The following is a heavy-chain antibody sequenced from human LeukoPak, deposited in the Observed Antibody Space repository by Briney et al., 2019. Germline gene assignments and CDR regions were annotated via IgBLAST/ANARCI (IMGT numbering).Heavy chain of an antibody. J-gene: IGHJ4*02. CDR1: GFTFSSYV. Sequence: PGGSLRLSCAASGFTFSSYVMHWVRQAPGKGLEWVAVISYDGSNKYYADSVKGRFTISRDNSKNTLYLQMNSLRAEDTAVYYCAKGGGNSGYWGQGTLVTVSS. CDR2: ISYDGSNK. V-gene: IGHV3-30*18. CDR3: AKGGGNSGY. D-gene: IGHD4-23*01.